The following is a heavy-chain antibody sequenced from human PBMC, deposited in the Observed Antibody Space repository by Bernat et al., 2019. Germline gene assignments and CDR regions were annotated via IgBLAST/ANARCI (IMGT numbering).Heavy chain of an antibody. D-gene: IGHD1-26*01. CDR2: IWYDGSNK. J-gene: IGHJ6*02. CDR3: ARAPPTTVGYYCYYGMDV. V-gene: IGHV3-33*01. Sequence: QVQLVESGGGVVQPGRSLRLSCAASGFTFSSYGMHWVRQAPGKGLEWVAVIWYDGSNKYYADSVKGRFTISRDNSKNTLYLQMNSLRAEDTAVYYCARAPPTTVGYYCYYGMDVWGQGTTVTVSS. CDR1: GFTFSSYG.